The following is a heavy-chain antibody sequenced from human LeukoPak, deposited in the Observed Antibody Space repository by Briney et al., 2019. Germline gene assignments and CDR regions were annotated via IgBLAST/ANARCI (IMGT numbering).Heavy chain of an antibody. D-gene: IGHD6-13*01. CDR3: ARQGRSSSWYDY. Sequence: GGSLRLSCAASGFTFSSYGMHWVRQAPGKGLEWVAVISYDGSNKYYVDSVKGRFTISRDNSKNTLYLQMNSLKASDTAMYYCARQGRSSSWYDYWGQGTLVTVSS. CDR2: ISYDGSNK. V-gene: IGHV3-30*03. CDR1: GFTFSSYG. J-gene: IGHJ4*02.